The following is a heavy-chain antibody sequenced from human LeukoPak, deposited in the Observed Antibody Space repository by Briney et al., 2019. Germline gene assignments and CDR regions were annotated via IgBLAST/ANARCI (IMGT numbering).Heavy chain of an antibody. D-gene: IGHD3-10*01. CDR1: GRSINNYY. Sequence: SETLSLTCTVSGRSINNYYWSWMRQPPGKGLEWIGYICDSGSNNYNTPLQSRVTISVDTSKNQFSLKLSSVTAADTAVYYCARVRDGSGSYRRPIDSWGQGTLVTVSS. CDR2: ICDSGSN. V-gene: IGHV4-59*08. CDR3: ARVRDGSGSYRRPIDS. J-gene: IGHJ4*02.